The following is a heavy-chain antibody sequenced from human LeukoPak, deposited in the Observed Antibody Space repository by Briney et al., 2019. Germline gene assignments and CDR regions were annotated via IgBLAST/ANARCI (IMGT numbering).Heavy chain of an antibody. V-gene: IGHV3-30-3*01. D-gene: IGHD6-25*01. CDR3: ARGEAGDY. Sequence: GGSLRLSCAASGFTFSTYAMHWVRQAPGKGLEWVAVISDDGINKYYADSVKGRFTISRDNSKNTLYLQMNSLRAEDTAVYYCARGEAGDYWGQGTLVTVSS. J-gene: IGHJ4*02. CDR2: ISDDGINK. CDR1: GFTFSTYA.